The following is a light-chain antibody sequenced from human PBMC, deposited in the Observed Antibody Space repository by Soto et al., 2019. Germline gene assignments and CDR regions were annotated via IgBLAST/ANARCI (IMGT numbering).Light chain of an antibody. Sequence: EVVLTQSPATLSLSPGESATLSCRASQSVSIYLAWYQQKPGQAPRLLIYDASNRATGIPARFSGSGSGTDFTLTISSLEPEDFGVYYCQQRQNWPPLTFGGGTKVEIK. J-gene: IGKJ4*01. CDR1: QSVSIY. CDR2: DAS. CDR3: QQRQNWPPLT. V-gene: IGKV3-11*01.